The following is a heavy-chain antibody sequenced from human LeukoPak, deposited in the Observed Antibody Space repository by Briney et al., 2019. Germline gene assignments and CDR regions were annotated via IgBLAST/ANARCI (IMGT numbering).Heavy chain of an antibody. Sequence: GGSLRLSCAASGFTFSSYSMNWVRQAPGKGLEWVSSISSSSYIYYADSVKGRFTISRDNAKNSLYLQMNSLRAEDTAVYYCASWRTATAFDYWGQGTLVTVSS. CDR3: ASWRTATAFDY. CDR1: GFTFSSYS. CDR2: ISSSSYI. D-gene: IGHD2-21*02. V-gene: IGHV3-21*01. J-gene: IGHJ4*02.